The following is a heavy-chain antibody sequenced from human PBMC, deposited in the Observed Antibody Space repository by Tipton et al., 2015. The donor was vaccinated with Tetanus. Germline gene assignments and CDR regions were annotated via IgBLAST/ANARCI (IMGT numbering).Heavy chain of an antibody. Sequence: GSLRLSCATSGFPFHSYHMAWVRQAPGKGLEWISYIGDAKTVMQYADSVKGRFTVSRDNAKNSLLLQMNSLRDNDTAVYFCVSGSALDYWGQGTLITVSS. J-gene: IGHJ4*02. V-gene: IGHV3-48*02. CDR2: IGDAKTVM. CDR1: GFPFHSYH. D-gene: IGHD6-25*01. CDR3: VSGSALDY.